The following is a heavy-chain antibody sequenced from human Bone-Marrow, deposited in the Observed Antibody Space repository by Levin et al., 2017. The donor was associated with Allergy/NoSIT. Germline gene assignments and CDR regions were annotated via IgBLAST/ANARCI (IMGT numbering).Heavy chain of an antibody. CDR2: IYYSGST. V-gene: IGHV4-39*01. J-gene: IGHJ1*01. D-gene: IGHD2-15*01. CDR3: ARTEYCSGGSCSAHRAEYFQH. CDR1: GGSISSSSYY. Sequence: TSETLSLTCTVSGGSISSSSYYWGWIRQPPGKGLEWIGSIYYSGSTYYNPSLKSRVTISVDTSKNQFSLKLSSVTAADTAVYCCARTEYCSGGSCSAHRAEYFQHWGQGTLVTVSS.